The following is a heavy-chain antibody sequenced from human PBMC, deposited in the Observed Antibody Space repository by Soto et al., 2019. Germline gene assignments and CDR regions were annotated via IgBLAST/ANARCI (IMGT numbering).Heavy chain of an antibody. CDR1: GGTFSSYA. Sequence: QVQLVQSGAEVKKPGSSVKVSCKASGGTFSSYAISWVRQAPGQGLEWMGGIIPISGTANYAQKFQGRVTSTADESTRTAYMELSSLRSEDTAVYYCARSQGSSTCLEIYYYYYYGMDVWGQGTTVTVSS. CDR3: ARSQGSSTCLEIYYYYYYGMDV. D-gene: IGHD2-2*01. V-gene: IGHV1-69*01. J-gene: IGHJ6*02. CDR2: IIPISGTA.